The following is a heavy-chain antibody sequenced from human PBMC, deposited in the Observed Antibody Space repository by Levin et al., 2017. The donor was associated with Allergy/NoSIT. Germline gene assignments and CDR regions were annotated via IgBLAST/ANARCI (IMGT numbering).Heavy chain of an antibody. CDR3: AKSGFMTYYYDSSGYYSPGDYFDY. Sequence: GGSLRLSCAASGFTFDDYTMHWVRQAPGKGLEWVSLISWDGGSTYYADSVKGRFTISRDNSKNSLYLQMNSLRTEDTALYYCAKSGFMTYYYDSSGYYSPGDYFDYWGQGTLVTVSS. D-gene: IGHD3-22*01. J-gene: IGHJ4*02. CDR1: GFTFDDYT. CDR2: ISWDGGST. V-gene: IGHV3-43*01.